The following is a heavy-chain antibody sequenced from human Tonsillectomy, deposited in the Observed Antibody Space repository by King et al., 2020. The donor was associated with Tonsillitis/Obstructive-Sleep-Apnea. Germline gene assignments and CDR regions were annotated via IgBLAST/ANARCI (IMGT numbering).Heavy chain of an antibody. D-gene: IGHD4-11*01. J-gene: IGHJ4*01. CDR3: AKGPLWRTTALTFDY. Sequence: QLVQSGGGVVQPGRSLRLSCAASGFPFSSYGMRWVRQAPGKGLEWVAVISYDGSNTYYADSVKGRFTISRDNSKNTLYLQMNSLRAEATAVYYCAKGPLWRTTALTFDYWGHGTLVTVSP. CDR1: GFPFSSYG. V-gene: IGHV3-30*18. CDR2: ISYDGSNT.